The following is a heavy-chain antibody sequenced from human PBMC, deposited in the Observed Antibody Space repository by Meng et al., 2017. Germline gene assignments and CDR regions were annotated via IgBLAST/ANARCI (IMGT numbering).Heavy chain of an antibody. D-gene: IGHD3-22*01. J-gene: IGHJ3*02. V-gene: IGHV1-69*02. CDR3: ARSFVTTTFDAFDI. Sequence: SVKVSCKASGGTFSSYTISWVRQAPGQGLEWMGRIIPILGIANYAQKFQGRVTITADKSTSTAYMELSSLGSEDTAVYYCARSFVTTTFDAFDIWGQGKMVTVSS. CDR1: GGTFSSYT. CDR2: IIPILGIA.